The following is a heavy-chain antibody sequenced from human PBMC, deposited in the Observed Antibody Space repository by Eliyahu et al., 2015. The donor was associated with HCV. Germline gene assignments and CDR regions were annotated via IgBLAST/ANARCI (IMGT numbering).Heavy chain of an antibody. Sequence: VKLLETGGDLVQPGGSLXXSCAGXGFPFNSYAMTWVRQAPGKGLGWVSSVTRSGDVTYYADSVKGRFIISRDNSKNTVDLEMKSLRVDDSAIYFCAKGAKSFNQYTSSCFDFWGQGTLVTVSS. CDR1: GFPFNSYA. CDR2: VTRSGDVT. V-gene: IGHV3-23*01. J-gene: IGHJ4*02. CDR3: AKGAKSFNQYTSSCFDF. D-gene: IGHD6-6*01.